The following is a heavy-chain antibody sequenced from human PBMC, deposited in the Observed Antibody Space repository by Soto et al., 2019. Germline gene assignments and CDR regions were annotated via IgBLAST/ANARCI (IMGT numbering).Heavy chain of an antibody. D-gene: IGHD3-22*01. CDR2: IYYSGST. V-gene: IGHV4-31*03. CDR1: GGSISSGGYY. CDR3: ARGDYYDSSGYYYADAFDI. Sequence: PSETLSLTCTVSGGSISSGGYYWSWIRQHPGKGLEWIGYIYYSGSTYYNPSLKSRVTISVDTSKNQFSLKLSSVTAADTAVYYCARGDYYDSSGYYYADAFDIWGQGTMVTVS. J-gene: IGHJ3*02.